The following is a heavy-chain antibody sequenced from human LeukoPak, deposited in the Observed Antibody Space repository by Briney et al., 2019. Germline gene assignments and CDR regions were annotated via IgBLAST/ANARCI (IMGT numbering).Heavy chain of an antibody. D-gene: IGHD3-22*01. CDR2: ISSSSSYI. V-gene: IGHV3-21*01. J-gene: IGHJ4*02. CDR3: ARVLGYYDSSGWGFDY. CDR1: GFTFSSYS. Sequence: GGSLRLSCAASGFTFSSYSMNWVRQAPGKGLEWVSSISSSSSYIYYADSVKGRFTISRDNAKNSLYLQMNSLRAEDTAVYYCARVLGYYDSSGWGFDYWGQGTLVTVSS.